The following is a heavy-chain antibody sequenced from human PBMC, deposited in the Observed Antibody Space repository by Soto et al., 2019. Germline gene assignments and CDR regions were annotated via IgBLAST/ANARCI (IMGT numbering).Heavy chain of an antibody. V-gene: IGHV4-39*01. J-gene: IGHJ1*01. D-gene: IGHD6-19*01. CDR3: VRHRGSGWPQTIF. CDR1: GGSIISSSYY. CDR2: VYYSGNS. Sequence: SETLSLTCTVSGGSIISSSYYWGWMRQSPGKGLEWIGSVYYSGNSYYNPSLKSRAAISADTSGTQFFLKMQSMTAADTALYYCVRHRGSGWPQTIFWGQGLMVTVSS.